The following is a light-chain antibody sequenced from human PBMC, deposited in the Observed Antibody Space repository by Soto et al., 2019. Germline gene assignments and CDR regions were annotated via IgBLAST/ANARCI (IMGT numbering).Light chain of an antibody. V-gene: IGKV3-11*01. CDR3: QQCSSWPPTIT. CDR1: QSVDSY. Sequence: EIVLTQSPATLSLSPGERATLSCRASQSVDSYLAWYQQKSGQAPRLLIYDASNRATGVPARFSGSGSGTDFTLTISSLEPEDFAVYYCQQCSSWPPTITFGQGTRLDIK. J-gene: IGKJ5*01. CDR2: DAS.